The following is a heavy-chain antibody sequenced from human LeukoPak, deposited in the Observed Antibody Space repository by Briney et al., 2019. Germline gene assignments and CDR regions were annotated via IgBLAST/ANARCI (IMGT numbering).Heavy chain of an antibody. CDR2: ISGSGGST. CDR3: AKDDTMIVVVIISFDY. V-gene: IGHV3-23*01. D-gene: IGHD3-22*01. J-gene: IGHJ4*02. Sequence: PRGSLRLSCAASGFTFSSYAMSWVRQAPGKGLEWVSAISGSGGSTYYADSVKGRFTISRDNSKNTLYLQMNSLRAEDTAVYYCAKDDTMIVVVIISFDYWGQGTLVTVSS. CDR1: GFTFSSYA.